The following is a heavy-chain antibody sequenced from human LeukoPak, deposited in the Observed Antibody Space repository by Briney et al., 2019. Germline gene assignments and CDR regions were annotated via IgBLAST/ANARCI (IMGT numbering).Heavy chain of an antibody. D-gene: IGHD4-17*01. CDR3: ARQPKDYDRLLGYYYGMDV. CDR1: GFIFSTYW. V-gene: IGHV3-7*01. Sequence: GGSLRLSCAASGFIFSTYWMSWVRQAPGKGLEWVANIKEDGSEKYYVDSVKGRFTISRDNAKNSLYMQMNSLRAEDTAVYYCARQPKDYDRLLGYYYGMDVWGKGTTVTVSS. J-gene: IGHJ6*04. CDR2: IKEDGSEK.